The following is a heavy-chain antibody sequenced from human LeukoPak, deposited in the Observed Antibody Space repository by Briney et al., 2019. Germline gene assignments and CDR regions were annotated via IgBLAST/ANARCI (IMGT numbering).Heavy chain of an antibody. D-gene: IGHD3-10*01. Sequence: GSSVKVSCKASGDTFSPYSFSWVRQAPGQGLEWMGGITPIFDTTKYSQKFQGRVTITADESTTTLHMELSRLTSEDTAVYCCARDVSKIRGVKAFDYWGQGTLVTVSS. CDR2: ITPIFDTT. CDR3: ARDVSKIRGVKAFDY. V-gene: IGHV1-69*01. J-gene: IGHJ4*02. CDR1: GDTFSPYS.